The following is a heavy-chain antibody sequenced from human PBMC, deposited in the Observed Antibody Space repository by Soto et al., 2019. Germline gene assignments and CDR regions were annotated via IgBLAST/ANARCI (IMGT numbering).Heavy chain of an antibody. V-gene: IGHV3-74*01. CDR1: GFTFSSYW. CDR2: INSDGSST. D-gene: IGHD1-26*01. Sequence: GGSLRLSCAASGFTFSSYWMHWVRQAPGKGLVWVSRINSDGSSTSYADSVKGRFTISRDNAKNTLYLQMNSLRAEDTAVYYCARPLDSHSGYDYYGMDVWGQGTTGTVSS. CDR3: ARPLDSHSGYDYYGMDV. J-gene: IGHJ6*02.